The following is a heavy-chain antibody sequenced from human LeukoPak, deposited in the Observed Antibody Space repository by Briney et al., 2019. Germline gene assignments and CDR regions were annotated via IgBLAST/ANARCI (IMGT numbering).Heavy chain of an antibody. V-gene: IGHV4-59*02. CDR3: ARNHDFWSGHYYYYMDV. CDR2: MSYSGST. J-gene: IGHJ6*03. CDR1: GGSVSDY. D-gene: IGHD3-3*01. Sequence: SETLSLTCTGSGGSVSDYWSWIRQAPGEGLEWIGHMSYSGSTNYNPSLRSRVTMSLDTSKNQFSLKLSSVTAADTAVYYCARNHDFWSGHYYYYMDVWGKGTTVTVSS.